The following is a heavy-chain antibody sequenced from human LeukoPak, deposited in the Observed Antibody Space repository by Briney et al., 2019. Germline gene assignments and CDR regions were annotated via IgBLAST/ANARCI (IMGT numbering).Heavy chain of an antibody. CDR3: ARDYFSRSSGYDGSYFYGMDV. J-gene: IGHJ6*02. CDR2: INPNSGGT. D-gene: IGHD3-22*01. V-gene: IGHV1-2*04. CDR1: GYTFTGYY. Sequence: ASVKVSCKASGYTFTGYYMHWVRQAPGQGLEWMGWINPNSGGTNYAQKFQGWVILTRDTSISTAYMELSRLRSDDMAVYYCARDYFSRSSGYDGSYFYGMDVWGQGTTVTVSS.